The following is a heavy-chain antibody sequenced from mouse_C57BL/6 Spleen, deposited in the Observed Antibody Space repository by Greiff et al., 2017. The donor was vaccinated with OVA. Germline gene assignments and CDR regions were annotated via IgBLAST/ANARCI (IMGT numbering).Heavy chain of an antibody. D-gene: IGHD2-3*01. J-gene: IGHJ2*01. Sequence: EVQVVESGGGLVQPGGSLKLSCAASGFTFSDYYMYWVRQTPEKRLEWVAYISNGGGSTYYPDTVKGRFTISRDNAKNTLYLQMSRLKSEDTAMYYCARRGGYYHFDYWGQGTTLTVSS. CDR2: ISNGGGST. V-gene: IGHV5-12*01. CDR3: ARRGGYYHFDY. CDR1: GFTFSDYY.